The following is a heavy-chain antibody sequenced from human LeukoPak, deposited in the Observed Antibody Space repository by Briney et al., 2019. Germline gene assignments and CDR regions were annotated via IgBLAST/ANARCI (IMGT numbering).Heavy chain of an antibody. J-gene: IGHJ5*02. D-gene: IGHD4-17*01. CDR1: GYTFTSYD. CDR3: ARDFHDYGDPNWFDP. CDR2: MNPNSGNT. Sequence: ASVKVSCKASGYTFTSYDINWVRQATGQGLGGMGWMNPNSGNTGYAQKFQGRVTITADESTSTAYMELSSLRSEDTAVYYCARDFHDYGDPNWFDPWGQGTLVTVSS. V-gene: IGHV1-8*01.